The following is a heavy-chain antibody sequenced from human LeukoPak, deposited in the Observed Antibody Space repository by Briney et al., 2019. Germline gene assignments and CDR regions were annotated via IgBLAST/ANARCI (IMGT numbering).Heavy chain of an antibody. V-gene: IGHV3-30*02. D-gene: IGHD1-26*01. CDR2: IRYDGSNK. CDR3: AKDRRGSYTFDY. Sequence: GGSLRLSCAASGFTVITDDMTWVRQAPGKGLEWVAFIRYDGSNKYYADSVKGRFTISRDNSKNTLYLQMNSLRAEDTAVYYCAKDRRGSYTFDYWGQGTLVTVSS. CDR1: GFTVITDD. J-gene: IGHJ4*02.